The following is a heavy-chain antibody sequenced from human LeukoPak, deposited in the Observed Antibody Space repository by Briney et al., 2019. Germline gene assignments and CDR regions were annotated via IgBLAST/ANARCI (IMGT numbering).Heavy chain of an antibody. Sequence: ASVTVSCKASGYTFSNNDINWVRQATGQGLEWMGWMNPISGNTGFAQKFQGRVTMTRDTSISTVYMELSSLRSEDTAVYYCARDGCSSTSCYDRVYYYYYYYMDVWGKGTTVTISS. CDR3: ARDGCSSTSCYDRVYYYYYYYMDV. CDR1: GYTFSNND. CDR2: MNPISGNT. D-gene: IGHD2-2*01. V-gene: IGHV1-8*02. J-gene: IGHJ6*03.